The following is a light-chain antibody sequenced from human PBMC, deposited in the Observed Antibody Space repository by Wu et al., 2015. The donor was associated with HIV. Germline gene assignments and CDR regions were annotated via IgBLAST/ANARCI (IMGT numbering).Light chain of an antibody. CDR2: GAS. CDR3: QQYNNWPIT. CDR1: QSISSN. V-gene: IGKV3-15*01. Sequence: EIVMTQSPATLSVSPGERATLSCRVSQSISSNLAWYQQKPGQAPRLLIYGASTRATGIPARFSGSGSGTKFTLTISSMQSEDFAVYYCQQYNNWPITFGQGTRLEIK. J-gene: IGKJ5*01.